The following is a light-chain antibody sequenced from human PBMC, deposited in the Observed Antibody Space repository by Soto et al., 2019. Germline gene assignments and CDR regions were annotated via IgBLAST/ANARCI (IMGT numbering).Light chain of an antibody. CDR3: CSLAGSYGFVL. J-gene: IGLJ2*01. CDR2: DVS. V-gene: IGLV2-11*01. CDR1: SSDVGGYNY. Sequence: QSALTQPRSVSGSPGQSVTISCTGTSSDVGGYNYVSWYQQYPGKVPKFLIYDVSKRPSGVPDRFSGSKSGNTASLTISGLQADDEADYYCCSLAGSYGFVLFGGGTKVTVL.